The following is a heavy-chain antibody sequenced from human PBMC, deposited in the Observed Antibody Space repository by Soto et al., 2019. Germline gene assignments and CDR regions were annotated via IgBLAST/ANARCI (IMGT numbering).Heavy chain of an antibody. V-gene: IGHV4-39*01. CDR1: GGSISSSSYY. D-gene: IGHD2-15*01. CDR3: ARQLFIVVVVAATDTWSAP. Sequence: SETLSFTCTVSGGSISSSSYYWGWIRQPPGKGLEWIGSIYYSGSTYYNPSLKSRVTISVDTSKNQFSLKLSSVTAADTAVYYCARQLFIVVVVAATDTWSAPWGQGTLVTVSS. CDR2: IYYSGST. J-gene: IGHJ5*02.